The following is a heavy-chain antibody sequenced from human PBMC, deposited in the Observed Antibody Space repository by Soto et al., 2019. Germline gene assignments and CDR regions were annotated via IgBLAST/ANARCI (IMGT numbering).Heavy chain of an antibody. CDR1: GYTFTSYD. CDR3: ARPFYDFWSGYYPYYYYYYGMDV. D-gene: IGHD3-3*01. CDR2: MNPNSGNT. V-gene: IGHV1-8*01. J-gene: IGHJ6*02. Sequence: SLKVPCNASGYTFTSYDINWVRQATGQGLEWMGWMNPNSGNTGYAQKFQGRVTMTRNTSISTAYMELSSLRSEDTAVYYCARPFYDFWSGYYPYYYYYYGMDVWGQGTTVTSP.